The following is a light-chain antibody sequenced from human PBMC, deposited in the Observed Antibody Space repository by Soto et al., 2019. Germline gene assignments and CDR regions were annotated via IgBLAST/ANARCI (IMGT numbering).Light chain of an antibody. J-gene: IGKJ5*01. CDR2: GSS. CDR1: QSISTSY. V-gene: IGKV3-20*01. CDR3: QQYNNWPPIT. Sequence: ENVLTQSPATLSLSPGERATLSCRASQSISTSYLAWYQQKPGQAPRLLIYGSSSRATGIPDRFSGSGSGTDFTLTISSLQSEDFAAYYCQQYNNWPPITFGQGTRLEIK.